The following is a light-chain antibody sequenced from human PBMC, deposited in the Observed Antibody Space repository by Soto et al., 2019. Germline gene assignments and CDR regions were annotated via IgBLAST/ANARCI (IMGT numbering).Light chain of an antibody. CDR3: QAWVTGIGV. CDR2: INSDGSH. Sequence: QSVLTQSPSASASLGASVKLTCTLSSGHSRNAIAWHQQQPEKGPRYLMKINSDGSHIKGDEIPDRFSGSSSEAERYLTISSLQSEDEADYYCQAWVTGIGVFGGGTKVTVL. J-gene: IGLJ2*01. V-gene: IGLV4-69*01. CDR1: SGHSRNA.